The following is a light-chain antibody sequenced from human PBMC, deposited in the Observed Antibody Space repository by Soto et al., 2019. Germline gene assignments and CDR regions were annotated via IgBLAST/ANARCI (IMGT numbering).Light chain of an antibody. Sequence: QSALTQPPSASGSPGQSVTISCTGTSSDVGGYNYVSWYQQHPGKAPKLMIYEVSKRPSGVPDRFSGSKSGNTASLTVSGLQAEDEADSYCSSYAGSNNRYVFGTGTKLTVL. V-gene: IGLV2-8*01. CDR1: SSDVGGYNY. J-gene: IGLJ1*01. CDR3: SSYAGSNNRYV. CDR2: EVS.